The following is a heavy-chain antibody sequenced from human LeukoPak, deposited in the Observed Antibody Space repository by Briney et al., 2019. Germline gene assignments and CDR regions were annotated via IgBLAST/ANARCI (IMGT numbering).Heavy chain of an antibody. CDR3: ARITSRAFDY. Sequence: GGSLRLSCAASGFTFSSYAMHWFRQAPGKGLEWVAVISYDGSNKYYADSVKGRFTISRDNSKNTLYLQMNSLRAEDTAVYYCARITSRAFDYWGQGTLVTVSS. CDR2: ISYDGSNK. V-gene: IGHV3-30-3*01. CDR1: GFTFSSYA. D-gene: IGHD6-13*01. J-gene: IGHJ4*02.